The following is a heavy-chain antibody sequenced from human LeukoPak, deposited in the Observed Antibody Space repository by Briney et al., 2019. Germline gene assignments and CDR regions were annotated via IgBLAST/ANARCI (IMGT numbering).Heavy chain of an antibody. CDR3: ARRPYSGSPNWFVP. J-gene: IGHJ5*02. CDR1: GHMFTNHW. D-gene: IGHD1-26*01. CDR2: INLGDSDT. V-gene: IGHV5-51*01. Sequence: RGESLKISCEVSGHMFTNHWIGWVRQMPGKGLEWMGIINLGDSDTKYSPSFQGQVTISLDKSISTAYLQWRSLKASDTAMYYCARRPYSGSPNWFVPWGQGTLVTVSS.